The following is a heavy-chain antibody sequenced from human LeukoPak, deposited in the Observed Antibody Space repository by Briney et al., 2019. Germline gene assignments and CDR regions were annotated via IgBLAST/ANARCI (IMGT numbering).Heavy chain of an antibody. CDR1: GYTFTSYG. CDR2: ISAYNGNT. Sequence: GASVKVSCKASGYTFTSYGISWVRQAPGQGLEWMGWISAYNGNTNYAQKLQGRVTMTTDTSTSTAYMELRSLRSDDTAVYYCASPSPPLRSYYYGMDVWGQGTAVTVSS. CDR3: ASPSPPLRSYYYGMDV. V-gene: IGHV1-18*01. J-gene: IGHJ6*02. D-gene: IGHD4-17*01.